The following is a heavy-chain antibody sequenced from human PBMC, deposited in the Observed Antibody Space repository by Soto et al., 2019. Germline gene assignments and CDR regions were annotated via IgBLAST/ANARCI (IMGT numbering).Heavy chain of an antibody. CDR1: GFTLSDYW. CDR2: ISVDRGDT. CDR3: AKGSAAARPYYFDN. Sequence: PGGSLRLSCAAYGFTLSDYWMHWVRQVPGKGLQWVSRISVDRGDTTYADSVKGRFTISRDNAKNTLYLEMNSLRAEDTAVYYCAKGSAAARPYYFDNWGQGTQVTVSS. J-gene: IGHJ4*02. D-gene: IGHD6-19*01. V-gene: IGHV3-74*01.